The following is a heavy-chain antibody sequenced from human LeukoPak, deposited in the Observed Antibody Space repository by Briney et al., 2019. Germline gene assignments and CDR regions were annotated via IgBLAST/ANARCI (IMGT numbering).Heavy chain of an antibody. CDR2: FNPKSGDK. J-gene: IGHJ4*02. D-gene: IGHD6-13*01. CDR3: ARAQLLTAPAGTFADN. V-gene: IGHV1-2*02. CDR1: GYMFTDYF. Sequence: GASVKVSCKASGYMFTDYFMHWVRQAPGQGPEWMGWFNPKSGDKNYAQQFQGRVTMTRDTSINTAYMEMSGLTSDDTAVYYRARAQLLTAPAGTFADNWGQGTLVTVSS.